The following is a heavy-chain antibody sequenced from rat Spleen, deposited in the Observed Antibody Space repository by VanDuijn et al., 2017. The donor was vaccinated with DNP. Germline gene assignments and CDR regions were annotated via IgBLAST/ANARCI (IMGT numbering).Heavy chain of an antibody. CDR1: GFTFSNYY. V-gene: IGHV5-25*01. Sequence: EVQLVESGGGLVQPGRSLKLSCAASGFTFSNYYMAWVRQAPRKGLEWVAAISPRGSRTYYPDSMKGRFTISRDDAKSSLYLQMNSLKSEDTATYYCARGSTSIYWYFDFWGPGTMVTVYS. CDR3: ARGSTSIYWYFDF. CDR2: ISPRGSRT. D-gene: IGHD3-1*01. J-gene: IGHJ1*01.